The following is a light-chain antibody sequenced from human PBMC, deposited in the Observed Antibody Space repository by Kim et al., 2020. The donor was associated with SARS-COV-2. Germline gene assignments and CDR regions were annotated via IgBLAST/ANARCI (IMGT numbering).Light chain of an antibody. Sequence: CAGERATLSCRASQSVSGNLAWYQQKPGQAPRLRSYGAYTRATGIPARCSGSGCGTECTLTISSLQSEDFAVYYCQQYNNWPPITFGGGTKVDIK. CDR3: QQYNNWPPIT. V-gene: IGKV3-15*01. CDR2: GAY. CDR1: QSVSGN. J-gene: IGKJ4*01.